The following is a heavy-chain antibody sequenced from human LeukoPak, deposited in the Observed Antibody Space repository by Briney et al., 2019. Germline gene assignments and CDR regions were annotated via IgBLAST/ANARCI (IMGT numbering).Heavy chain of an antibody. D-gene: IGHD3-3*01. V-gene: IGHV4-39*01. CDR3: ARHRYDFWSVPYYFDY. Sequence: SETLSLTCTVSGGSISSSSHYWGWIRQPPGKGLEWIGSIYYSGSTYYNPSLKSRVTISVDTSKNQFSLKLSSVTAADTAVYYCARHRYDFWSVPYYFDYWGQGTLVTVSS. CDR1: GGSISSSSHY. CDR2: IYYSGST. J-gene: IGHJ4*02.